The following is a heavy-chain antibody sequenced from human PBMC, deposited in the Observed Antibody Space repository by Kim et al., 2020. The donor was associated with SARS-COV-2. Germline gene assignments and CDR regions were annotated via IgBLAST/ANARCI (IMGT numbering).Heavy chain of an antibody. CDR3: ARWDSSSWFRSKGFDP. V-gene: IGHV3-21*01. D-gene: IGHD6-13*01. Sequence: GGSLRLSCAASGFTFSSYSMNWFRQAPGKGLEWVSSISSSSSYIYYADSVKGRFTISRDNAKNSLYLQMNSLRAEDTAVYYCARWDSSSWFRSKGFDPWGQGTLVTVSS. CDR2: ISSSSSYI. CDR1: GFTFSSYS. J-gene: IGHJ5*02.